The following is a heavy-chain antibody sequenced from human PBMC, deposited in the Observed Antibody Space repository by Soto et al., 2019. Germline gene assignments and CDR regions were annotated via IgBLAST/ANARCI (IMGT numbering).Heavy chain of an antibody. CDR2: ISYDGTNK. V-gene: IGHV3-30*18. J-gene: IGHJ4*02. CDR3: AKDSRKEYTSSWLDY. CDR1: RFTFSSYG. D-gene: IGHD6-6*01. Sequence: QVQLVESGGGVVQPGRSLRLSCAASRFTFSSYGMHWVRQAPGKGLEWVAVISYDGTNKYYADSVKGRFTIYRDNSKNTLYLQMNSLRAEDTAVYYCAKDSRKEYTSSWLDYWGQGTLVTVSS.